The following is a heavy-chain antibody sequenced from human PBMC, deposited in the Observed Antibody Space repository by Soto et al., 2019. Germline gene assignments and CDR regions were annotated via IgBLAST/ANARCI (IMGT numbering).Heavy chain of an antibody. CDR1: GFTFSDYY. J-gene: IGHJ6*02. CDR2: ISSSGSTI. V-gene: IGHV3-11*01. D-gene: IGHD2-21*02. Sequence: PGGSLRLSCAASGFTFSDYYMSWIRQAPGKGLEWVSYISSSGSTIYYADSVKGRFTISRDNAKNSLYLQMNSLRAEDTAVYYCASGTSYCGGDCYPSYYYYYYGMDVWGQGTTVTVS. CDR3: ASGTSYCGGDCYPSYYYYYYGMDV.